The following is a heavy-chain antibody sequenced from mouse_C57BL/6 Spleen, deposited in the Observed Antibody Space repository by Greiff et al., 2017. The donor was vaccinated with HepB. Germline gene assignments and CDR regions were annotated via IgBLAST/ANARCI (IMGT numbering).Heavy chain of an antibody. CDR3: ARSDYYGSSSFAY. CDR2: INPNNGGT. J-gene: IGHJ3*01. D-gene: IGHD1-1*01. CDR1: GYTFTDYY. Sequence: EVKLVESGPELVKPGASVKISCKASGYTFTDYYMNWVKQSHGKSLEWIGDINPNNGGTSYNQKFKGKATLTVDKSSSTAYMELRSLTSEDSAVYYCARSDYYGSSSFAYWGQGTLVTVSA. V-gene: IGHV1-26*01.